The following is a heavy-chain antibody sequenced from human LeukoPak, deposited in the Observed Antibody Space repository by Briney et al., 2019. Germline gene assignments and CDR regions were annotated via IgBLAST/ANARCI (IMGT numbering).Heavy chain of an antibody. J-gene: IGHJ4*02. V-gene: IGHV1-69*05. Sequence: SVKVSCKASGGTFSSYAISWVRQAPGQGLEWMGGIIPIFGTANYAQKFQGRVTITTDESTSTAYMELSSLRSEDTAVYYCARTLRFLEWSQFDYWGQGTLVTVSS. CDR1: GGTFSSYA. CDR2: IIPIFGTA. CDR3: ARTLRFLEWSQFDY. D-gene: IGHD3-3*01.